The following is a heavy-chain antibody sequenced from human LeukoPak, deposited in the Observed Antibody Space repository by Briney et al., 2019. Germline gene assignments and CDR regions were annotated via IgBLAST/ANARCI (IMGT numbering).Heavy chain of an antibody. CDR3: ARVHTSRRAFDI. D-gene: IGHD6-6*01. CDR2: INPSGGST. V-gene: IGHV1-46*01. CDR1: GYTFTSYY. J-gene: IGHJ3*02. Sequence: ASVNVSRKASGYTFTSYYMHWVRQAPGQGLEWMGIINPSGGSTSYTQKFQGRVTVNRDTSTSTVYIELSSLRSEDSAGYYCARVHTSRRAFDIWGQGTMVTVSS.